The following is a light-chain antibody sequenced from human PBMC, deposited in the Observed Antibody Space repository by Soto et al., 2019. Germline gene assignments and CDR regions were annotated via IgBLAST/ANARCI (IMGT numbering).Light chain of an antibody. Sequence: IWMTQSPSLLSASPGDRVTISCRMSQGISSYLAWYQQKPGKAPELLIYAASTLESGVPSRFSGSGSGTEFTLTISSLQPDDFATYYCQHYNTYSGTFGQGTKVDVK. CDR1: QGISSY. CDR2: AAS. V-gene: IGKV1D-8*03. J-gene: IGKJ1*01. CDR3: QHYNTYSGT.